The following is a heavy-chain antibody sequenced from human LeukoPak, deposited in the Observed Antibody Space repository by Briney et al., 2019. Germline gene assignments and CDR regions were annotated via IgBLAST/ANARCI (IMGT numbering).Heavy chain of an antibody. CDR1: GVSISPYY. CDR2: INHSGST. J-gene: IGHJ6*03. Sequence: SETLSLTCAVSGVSISPYYWSWIRQPPGKGLEWIGEINHSGSTNYNPSLKSRVTISVDTSKNQFSLKLSSVTAADTAVYYCARGRPLIAAPTYYYMDVWGKGTTVTVSS. CDR3: ARGRPLIAAPTYYYMDV. V-gene: IGHV4-34*01. D-gene: IGHD6-13*01.